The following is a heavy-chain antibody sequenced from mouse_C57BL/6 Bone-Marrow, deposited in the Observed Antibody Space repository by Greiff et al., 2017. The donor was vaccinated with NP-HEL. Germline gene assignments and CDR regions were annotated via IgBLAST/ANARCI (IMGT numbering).Heavy chain of an antibody. CDR1: GYTFTSYW. Sequence: QVQLQQPGAELVRPGSSVMLSCKASGYTFTSYWMDWVKQRPGQGLEWIGNIYPSDSETHYNQKFKDKATLTVAKSSSTAYMQLSSLTSEDSAVYYCARGATVVDYWGQGTTLTVSS. V-gene: IGHV1-61*01. CDR2: IYPSDSET. CDR3: ARGATVVDY. D-gene: IGHD1-1*01. J-gene: IGHJ2*01.